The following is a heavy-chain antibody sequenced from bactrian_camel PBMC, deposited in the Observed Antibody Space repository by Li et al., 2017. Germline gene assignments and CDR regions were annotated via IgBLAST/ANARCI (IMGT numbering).Heavy chain of an antibody. CDR3: ATRIRVRASLLHEANFDY. D-gene: IGHD4*01. Sequence: HVQLVESGGGSVQAGGSLRLSCEVPGNIYSRYYMAWFRQSPGKQREGVARISFAGLTTYADFVKGRFTISKDNAKNTLYLQMNNLAPEDTAMYYCATRIRVRASLLHEANFDYWGQGTQVTVS. V-gene: IGHV3S53*01. CDR2: ISFAGLT. J-gene: IGHJ4*01. CDR1: GNIYSRYY.